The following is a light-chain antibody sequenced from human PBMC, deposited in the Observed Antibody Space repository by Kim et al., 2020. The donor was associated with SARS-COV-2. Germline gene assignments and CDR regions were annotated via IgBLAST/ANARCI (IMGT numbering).Light chain of an antibody. V-gene: IGLV1-40*01. CDR1: SSNIGAGYD. CDR2: GND. Sequence: QSVLTQPPSVSGAPGQRVTISCTGSSSNIGAGYDVHWYQQFPGAAPKFLIYGNDNRPSGVPDRFSGSKSGTSASQAITGLQPEDEADYYCQSYDNSLSGYVFGTGTKVTVL. J-gene: IGLJ1*01. CDR3: QSYDNSLSGYV.